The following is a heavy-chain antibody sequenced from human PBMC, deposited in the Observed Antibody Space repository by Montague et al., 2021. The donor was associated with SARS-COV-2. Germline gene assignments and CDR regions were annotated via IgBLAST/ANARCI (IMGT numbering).Heavy chain of an antibody. J-gene: IGHJ6*02. D-gene: IGHD4-11*01. CDR3: ARHLRVTTVTSHMYHYAMDV. CDR1: GDSISNYS. V-gene: IGHV4-59*08. Sequence: SETLSLTCSVSGDSISNYSWSWIRQSPGKGLEWIGYIYYSGSTNYNPSLTRRVTISVDTSKNQVSLKLTPVTAADTAVYYCARHLRVTTVTSHMYHYAMDVWGQGTTVTVSS. CDR2: IYYSGST.